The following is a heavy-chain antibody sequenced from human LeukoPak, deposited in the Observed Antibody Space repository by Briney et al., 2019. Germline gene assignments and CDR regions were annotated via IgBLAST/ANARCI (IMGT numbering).Heavy chain of an antibody. CDR2: ISYDGGTN. D-gene: IGHD6-19*01. J-gene: IGHJ4*02. V-gene: IGHV3-30*04. CDR3: ARDRASSGSELDY. CDR1: KFTFSNYA. Sequence: GGSLRLSCVASKFTFSNYAIHWVRQAPGKGLEWVAFISYDGGTNYYAESVKGRLTISRDTSKNTVYLQMNSLRGEDTAVYYCARDRASSGSELDYWGQGTLVTVSS.